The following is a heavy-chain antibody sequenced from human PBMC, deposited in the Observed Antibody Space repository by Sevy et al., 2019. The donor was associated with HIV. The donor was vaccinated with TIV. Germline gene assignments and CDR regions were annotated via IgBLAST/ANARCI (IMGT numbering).Heavy chain of an antibody. J-gene: IGHJ5*02. CDR2: ISAYNGNT. Sequence: ASVKVSCKASGYTFTSYGISWVRQAPGQGLEWMGWISAYNGNTNYAQKLQGRVTMTTDTSTGTAYMELRSLRSDDTAVYYCARGQRLELRVGFDPWGQGTLVTVSS. V-gene: IGHV1-18*01. D-gene: IGHD1-7*01. CDR1: GYTFTSYG. CDR3: ARGQRLELRVGFDP.